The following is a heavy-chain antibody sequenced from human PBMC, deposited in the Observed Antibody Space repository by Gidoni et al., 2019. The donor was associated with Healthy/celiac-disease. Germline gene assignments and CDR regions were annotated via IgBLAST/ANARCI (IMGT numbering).Heavy chain of an antibody. J-gene: IGHJ3*02. Sequence: QLQLQESGPGLVKPSETLSLTCTVSGGSISSSSYYWGWIRQPPGKGLEWIGSIYLSGSTYYNPSLKSRVTISVDTSKNQFSLKLSSVTAADTAVYYCARLSRFRDFWSGYPGGTFDIWGQGTMVTVSS. CDR2: IYLSGST. CDR3: ARLSRFRDFWSGYPGGTFDI. V-gene: IGHV4-39*01. D-gene: IGHD3-3*01. CDR1: GGSISSSSYY.